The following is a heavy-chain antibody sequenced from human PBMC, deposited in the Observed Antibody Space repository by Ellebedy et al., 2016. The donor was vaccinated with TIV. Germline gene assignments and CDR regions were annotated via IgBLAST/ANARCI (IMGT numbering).Heavy chain of an antibody. CDR1: GFTFSSYT. D-gene: IGHD1-26*01. J-gene: IGHJ4*02. CDR2: ISAISSFI. Sequence: GESLKISCTASGFTFSSYTMNWVRQAPGKGLEWVSSISAISSFIYYADSVKGRFTISRDNAKNSLYLQMNSLSAEDTAVYYCARSGELDSWGQGTLVTVSS. V-gene: IGHV3-21*01. CDR3: ARSGELDS.